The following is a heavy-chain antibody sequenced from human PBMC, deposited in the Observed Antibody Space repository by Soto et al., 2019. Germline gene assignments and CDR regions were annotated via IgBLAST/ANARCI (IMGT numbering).Heavy chain of an antibody. D-gene: IGHD6-6*01. CDR2: INLDGSEK. CDR1: GFTFNNYW. J-gene: IGHJ4*02. CDR3: AKDFGYSSSSGYFEY. Sequence: EVQLVESGGGLVQPGGSLRLSCAGSGFTFNNYWMSWVRQAPGKGLEWVANINLDGSEKYYVDSVKGRFTISRDIAKNSLYLQMNSLRAEDTAVYYCAKDFGYSSSSGYFEYWGQGTLVTVSS. V-gene: IGHV3-7*01.